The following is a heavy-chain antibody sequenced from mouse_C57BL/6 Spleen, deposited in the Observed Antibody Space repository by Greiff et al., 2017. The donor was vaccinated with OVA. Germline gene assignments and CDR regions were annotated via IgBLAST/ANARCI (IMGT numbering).Heavy chain of an antibody. V-gene: IGHV1-80*01. CDR2: IYPGDGDT. D-gene: IGHD2-4*01. CDR3: ARSGDYDAYAMDY. J-gene: IGHJ4*01. Sequence: VQLQESGAELVKPGAPVKISCKASGYAFSSYWMNWVKQRPGKGLEWIGQIYPGDGDTNYNGKFKGKATLTADKSSSTAYMQLSSLTSEDSAVYFCARSGDYDAYAMDYWGQGTSVTVSS. CDR1: GYAFSSYW.